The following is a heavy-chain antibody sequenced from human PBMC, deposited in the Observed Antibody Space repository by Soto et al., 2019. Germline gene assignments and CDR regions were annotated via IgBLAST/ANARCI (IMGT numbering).Heavy chain of an antibody. Sequence: QVQLVQSGAEVKKPGSSVKVSCQASGGIFSSNAISWVRQAPGQWLEWMGGILPIFGTTNYAQNFQGRATITADESTSTAYMELSSLKSEDTALYYCATGGRGHSSATRFYFDYWGQGTLVTVSS. CDR2: ILPIFGTT. CDR3: ATGGRGHSSATRFYFDY. D-gene: IGHD5-18*01. V-gene: IGHV1-69*01. J-gene: IGHJ4*02. CDR1: GGIFSSNA.